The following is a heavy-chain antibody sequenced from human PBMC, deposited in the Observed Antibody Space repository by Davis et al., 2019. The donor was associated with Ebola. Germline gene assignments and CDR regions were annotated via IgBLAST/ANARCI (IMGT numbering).Heavy chain of an antibody. CDR2: IDPSGGST. Sequence: AASVKVSCKASAYTFTSNYIHWVRQAPGHGLEWMGIIDPSGGSTSYAQKSQGRGTMTRETSISTAYMELRRLRSDDTAVYYCARGGYCSGGSCYYFDYWGQGTLVTVSS. CDR3: ARGGYCSGGSCYYFDY. CDR1: AYTFTSNY. J-gene: IGHJ4*02. V-gene: IGHV1-46*01. D-gene: IGHD2-15*01.